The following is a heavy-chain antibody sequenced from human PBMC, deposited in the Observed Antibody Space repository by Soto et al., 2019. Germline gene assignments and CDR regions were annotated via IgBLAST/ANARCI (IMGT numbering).Heavy chain of an antibody. CDR2: VYHTGDT. CDR3: AREIVTAGGNNYFDP. CDR1: GGTVASSHW. D-gene: IGHD2-21*02. Sequence: QVQLQESGPRLVKPSGSLSLTCGVSGGTVASSHWWSWVRQSPGGGLEWIGNVYHTGDTNLNPTLQSPVTIPVDKSNNQFSLRLNSLTAADTAVYFCAREIVTAGGNNYFDPWGPGTLVTVSS. V-gene: IGHV4-4*02. J-gene: IGHJ5*02.